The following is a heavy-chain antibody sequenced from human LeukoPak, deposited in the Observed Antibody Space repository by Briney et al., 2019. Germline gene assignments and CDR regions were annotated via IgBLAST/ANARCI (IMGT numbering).Heavy chain of an antibody. D-gene: IGHD3-22*01. CDR2: IYYSGST. CDR1: GGSISSYY. Sequence: SETLSLTCTVAGGSISSYYWSWIRQPPGKGLEWIGYIYYSGSTNYNPSLKSRVTISVDTSKNQFSLKLSSVTAADTAVYYCARERGGYYDSSGYSFWFDPWGQGTLVTVSS. V-gene: IGHV4-59*01. J-gene: IGHJ5*02. CDR3: ARERGGYYDSSGYSFWFDP.